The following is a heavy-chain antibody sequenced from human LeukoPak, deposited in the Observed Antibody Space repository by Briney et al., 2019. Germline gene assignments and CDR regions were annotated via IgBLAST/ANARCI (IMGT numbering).Heavy chain of an antibody. V-gene: IGHV3-21*01. CDR2: INGDSSPM. Sequence: GGSLRLSCAASGFTFSSYSMNWVRQAPGKGLEWVSSINGDSSPMFYAESVKGRFTISRDNARNSLYLQMNSLRAEDTAVYYCIRDLFDDYSLDYWGQGALVTVSS. J-gene: IGHJ4*02. D-gene: IGHD3-16*01. CDR3: IRDLFDDYSLDY. CDR1: GFTFSSYS.